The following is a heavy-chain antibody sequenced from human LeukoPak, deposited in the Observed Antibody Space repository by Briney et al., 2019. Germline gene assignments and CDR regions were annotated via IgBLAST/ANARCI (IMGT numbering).Heavy chain of an antibody. J-gene: IGHJ6*03. CDR2: IYYSGCT. V-gene: IGHV4-59*01. CDR1: GGSISSYY. CDR3: ASSNHVYYMDV. Sequence: SETLSLTCTVSGGSISSYYWSWIRQPPGKGLEWIGYIYYSGCTNYNPSLKSRVTISVDTSKNQFSLKLSSVTAADTAVYYCASSNHVYYMDVWGKGTTVTVSS. D-gene: IGHD1-14*01.